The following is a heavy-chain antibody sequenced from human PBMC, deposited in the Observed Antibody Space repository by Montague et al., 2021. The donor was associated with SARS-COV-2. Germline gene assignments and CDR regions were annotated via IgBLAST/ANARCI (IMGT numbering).Heavy chain of an antibody. CDR3: ARLSSDIGGYFWFDP. CDR2: ISHSGGT. Sequence: SETLSLTCAVSGGSISGGTWWTWVRQPPGKGLEWIGEISHSGGTNYNPSLKSRVTISVEKSKNQFSLNLNFVTAADTAVYYCARLSSDIGGYFWFDPWGQGTLVSVSS. CDR1: GGSISGGTW. D-gene: IGHD1-26*01. V-gene: IGHV4-4*02. J-gene: IGHJ5*02.